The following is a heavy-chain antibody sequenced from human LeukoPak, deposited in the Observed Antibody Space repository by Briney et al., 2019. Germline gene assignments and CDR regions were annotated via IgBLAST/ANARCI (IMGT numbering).Heavy chain of an antibody. J-gene: IGHJ4*01. CDR3: GRDGVSGDFDY. D-gene: IGHD2-15*01. V-gene: IGHV1-18*01. Sequence: ASVKVSCTASGYTFNSYGICWVRQAPGQGLEWIGRIDPSNGNIKYAEKPKGSVTMTTDTSTSTAYMDLRSLRSDDTAVYYCGRDGVSGDFDYWGRGTLVTVSS. CDR1: GYTFNSYG. CDR2: IDPSNGNI.